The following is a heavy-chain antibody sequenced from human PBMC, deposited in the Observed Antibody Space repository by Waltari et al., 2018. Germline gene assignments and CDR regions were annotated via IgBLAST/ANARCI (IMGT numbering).Heavy chain of an antibody. V-gene: IGHV1-2*02. D-gene: IGHD2-2*01. CDR3: ARDWGCSSTSCPLNWFDP. CDR1: GYTFTGYY. CDR2: INPNSGGT. J-gene: IGHJ5*02. Sequence: QVQLVQSGAEVKKPGASVKVSCKASGYTFTGYYMHWVRQAPGQGLEWMGWINPNSGGTNYAQKFQGRVTMTRDTSISTAYMELSRLRSDDTAVYYCARDWGCSSTSCPLNWFDPWGQGTLVTVSS.